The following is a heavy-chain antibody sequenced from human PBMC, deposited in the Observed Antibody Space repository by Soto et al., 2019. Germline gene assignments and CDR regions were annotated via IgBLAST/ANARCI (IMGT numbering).Heavy chain of an antibody. V-gene: IGHV4-39*01. D-gene: IGHD2-8*01. CDR1: GGSVSNSNYY. CDR3: VSQRTSVLTQAYFDY. Sequence: SETLSLTCTVSGGSVSNSNYYWGWIRQSPGKGLEWIGSVYYRGRSYSKSSVKSRVTISVDTSKNQFSLNLNSVTASDTAVYYCVSQRTSVLTQAYFDYWGPGALVAVSS. J-gene: IGHJ4*02. CDR2: VYYRGRS.